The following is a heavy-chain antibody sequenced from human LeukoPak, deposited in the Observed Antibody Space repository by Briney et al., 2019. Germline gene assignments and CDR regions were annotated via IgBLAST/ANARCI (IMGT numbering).Heavy chain of an antibody. D-gene: IGHD6-19*01. J-gene: IGHJ1*01. V-gene: IGHV3-30*02. CDR1: GFSFSNYG. CDR3: AGDAEQWLAMGEYFQH. Sequence: PGGSLRLSCVASGFSFSNYGTHWVRQAPGKGLEWVTFMQYDGSVEFYADSVKGRFTISRDNSKNTTYLKMNSLTVEDTAVYYCAGDAEQWLAMGEYFQHWGQGTLVTVSS. CDR2: MQYDGSVE.